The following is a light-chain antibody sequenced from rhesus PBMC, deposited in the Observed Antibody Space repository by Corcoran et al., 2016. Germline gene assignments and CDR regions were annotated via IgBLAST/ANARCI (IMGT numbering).Light chain of an antibody. J-gene: IGKJ2*01. CDR1: QGISNW. CDR3: QQHDNSPYS. CDR2: RAS. V-gene: IGKV1-69*01. Sequence: DIQMTQSPSSLSASVGDRVTITCRASQGISNWLAWYQQKPGKSPKLLIYRASNLETGVPSRFSGSGSGTDFNITISSLQPEDIATYYCQQHDNSPYSFGQGTKVEIK.